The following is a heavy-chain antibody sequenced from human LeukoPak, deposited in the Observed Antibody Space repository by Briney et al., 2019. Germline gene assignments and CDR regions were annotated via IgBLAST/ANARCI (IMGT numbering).Heavy chain of an antibody. CDR1: GFTVSSNY. CDR2: IYYSGST. CDR3: ARPSRDGYNLDAFDI. Sequence: SGGSLRLSCAASGFTVSSNYMSWIRQPPGKGLEWIGYIYYSGSTNYNPSLKSRVTISVDTSKNQFSLKLSSVTAADTAVYYCARPSRDGYNLDAFDIWGQGTMVTVSS. J-gene: IGHJ3*02. V-gene: IGHV4-59*08. D-gene: IGHD5-24*01.